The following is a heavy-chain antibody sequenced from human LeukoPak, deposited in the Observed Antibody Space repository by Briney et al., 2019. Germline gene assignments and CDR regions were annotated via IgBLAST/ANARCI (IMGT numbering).Heavy chain of an antibody. Sequence: SETLSLTCTVSGGSISSYYWSWIRQPPEKGLEWIGYTFYSGSTYYNPSLRSQVTISVDTSKDQFSLKLNSVTAADTAVYYCASLYRAVAGIPDYWGQGILVTVSS. V-gene: IGHV4-59*06. CDR1: GGSISSYY. D-gene: IGHD6-19*01. CDR3: ASLYRAVAGIPDY. J-gene: IGHJ4*02. CDR2: TFYSGST.